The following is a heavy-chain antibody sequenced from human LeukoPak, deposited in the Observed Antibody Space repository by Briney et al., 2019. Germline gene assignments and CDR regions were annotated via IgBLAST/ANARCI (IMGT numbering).Heavy chain of an antibody. V-gene: IGHV6-1*01. CDR3: ARRLTQYDCFDP. Sequence: SQTLSLTCAISGDSVSSNSVTWNWIRQSPSRGLEWLGRTYYRSTWYNDYAVSVRGRITVNPDKSKNQFSLHLNSVTPEDTAVYYCARRLTQYDCFDPWGQGILVTVSS. D-gene: IGHD2-2*01. CDR2: TYYRSTWYN. CDR1: GDSVSSNSVT. J-gene: IGHJ5*02.